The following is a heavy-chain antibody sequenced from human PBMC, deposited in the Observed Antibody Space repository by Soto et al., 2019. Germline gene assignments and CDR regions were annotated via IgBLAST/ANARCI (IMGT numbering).Heavy chain of an antibody. D-gene: IGHD6-19*01. J-gene: IGHJ6*02. Sequence: PGGSLRLSCAASGFTFSSYSMNWVRQAPGKGLEWVSSISSSSSYIYYADSVKGRFTISRDNAKNSLYLQMNSLRAEDTAVYYCAGPIQAKKDSSGWYSTYYYYGMDVWGQGTTVTVSS. V-gene: IGHV3-21*01. CDR1: GFTFSSYS. CDR2: ISSSSSYI. CDR3: AGPIQAKKDSSGWYSTYYYYGMDV.